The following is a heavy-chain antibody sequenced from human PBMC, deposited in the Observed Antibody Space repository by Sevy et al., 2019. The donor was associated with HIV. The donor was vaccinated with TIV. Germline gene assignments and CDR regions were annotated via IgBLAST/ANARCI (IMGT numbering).Heavy chain of an antibody. J-gene: IGHJ4*02. CDR3: VRVGVSYCTDDCYHRFDY. V-gene: IGHV3-30*09. D-gene: IGHD2-21*02. CDR1: GFTFSSYA. Sequence: GSLRLSCAASGFTFSSYALLWVRQAPGKGLEWVSLISYDGSKKYYSDSVKGRFAISRDESKTTLFLQMNSLRSEDTAIYYCVRVGVSYCTDDCYHRFDYWGRGTLVTVSS. CDR2: ISYDGSKK.